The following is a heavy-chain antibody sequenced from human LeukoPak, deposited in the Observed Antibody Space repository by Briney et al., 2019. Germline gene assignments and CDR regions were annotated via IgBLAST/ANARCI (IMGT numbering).Heavy chain of an antibody. CDR2: IWYDGSNK. CDR3: AKDQRRSTWNYGDALDF. D-gene: IGHD1-7*01. CDR1: GFTFSSYG. J-gene: IGHJ3*01. Sequence: HPGRSLRLSCAASGFTFSSYGMHWVRQAPGKGLEWVAVIWYDGSNKYYADSVKGRFTISRDNSKNTVYLQMNSLRAEDTAVYYCAKDQRRSTWNYGDALDFWGQGTMVFVSS. V-gene: IGHV3-33*03.